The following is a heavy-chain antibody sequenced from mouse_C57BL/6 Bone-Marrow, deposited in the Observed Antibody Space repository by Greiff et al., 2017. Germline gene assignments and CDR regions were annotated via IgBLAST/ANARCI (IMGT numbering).Heavy chain of an antibody. D-gene: IGHD2-2*01. CDR1: GYTFTNYW. CDR3: ALTMVTSWFAY. V-gene: IGHV1-63*01. J-gene: IGHJ3*01. Sequence: QVQLQQSGAELVRPGTSVKMSCKASGYTFTNYWIGWAKQRPGHGLEWIGDISPGGGYTNYNEKFKGKATLTADKSSSTAYMQFSSLTSEDSAIYYCALTMVTSWFAYWGQGTLVTVSA. CDR2: ISPGGGYT.